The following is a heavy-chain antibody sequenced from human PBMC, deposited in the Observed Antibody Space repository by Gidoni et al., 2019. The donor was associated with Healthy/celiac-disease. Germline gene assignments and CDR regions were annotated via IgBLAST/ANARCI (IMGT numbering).Heavy chain of an antibody. J-gene: IGHJ4*02. CDR1: GFTFDDYA. D-gene: IGHD6-13*01. V-gene: IGHV3-9*01. Sequence: EVQLVESGGGLVQPGRSLRLACAASGFTFDDYAMHWVRQAPVKGLEWGSGISWNSGSIGYADSVKGRFSISRDKAKNSLYLQMNSLRAEDTALYYCAKDSSGLQQQLVPYFDYWGQGTLVTVSS. CDR2: ISWNSGSI. CDR3: AKDSSGLQQQLVPYFDY.